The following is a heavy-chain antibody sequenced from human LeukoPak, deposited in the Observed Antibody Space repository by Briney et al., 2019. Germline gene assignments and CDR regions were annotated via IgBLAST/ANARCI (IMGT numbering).Heavy chain of an antibody. D-gene: IGHD6-19*01. J-gene: IGHJ6*03. Sequence: SETLSLTCTVSGGSIRSSSYYWGWIRQPPGKGLEWIGSMYYSGSTYYNPSLKSRVTISVDTSKNQFSLRLSSVTAADTAVYYCARVSGQFYFYYYMDVWGKGTTVTISS. CDR3: ARVSGQFYFYYYMDV. CDR2: MYYSGST. CDR1: GGSIRSSSYY. V-gene: IGHV4-39*01.